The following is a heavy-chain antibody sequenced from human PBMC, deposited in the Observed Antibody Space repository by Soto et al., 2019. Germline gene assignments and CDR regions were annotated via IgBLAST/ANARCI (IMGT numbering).Heavy chain of an antibody. CDR3: AKDSTVTTSLYFYYYGFDV. V-gene: IGHV3-23*01. CDR2: VSGRGGST. D-gene: IGHD4-17*01. Sequence: LRLSCTASGFTFNHYAMSWVRQAPGKGLEWVSAVSGRGGSTKYADSVKGRFIISRDNSNSTLYLQMDSLRGEDTAVYYCAKDSTVTTSLYFYYYGFDVWGRGTTVTVSS. CDR1: GFTFNHYA. J-gene: IGHJ6*01.